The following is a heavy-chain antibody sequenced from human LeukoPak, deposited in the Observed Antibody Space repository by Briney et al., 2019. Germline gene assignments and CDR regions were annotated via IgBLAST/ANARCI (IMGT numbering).Heavy chain of an antibody. CDR2: VSRFSGTT. J-gene: IGHJ5*02. D-gene: IGHD2-15*01. CDR1: GFTFGSYA. CDR3: VQHVGIRWSNNRFDP. Sequence: GGSLRHSCAASGFTFGSYAMSWVREAPGKGLEWVSAVSRFSGTTYYADSAKGRFTISRDNSNNTVYLQMNSLRVGDTALYYCVQHVGIRWSNNRFDPWGQGTLVTVS. V-gene: IGHV3-23*01.